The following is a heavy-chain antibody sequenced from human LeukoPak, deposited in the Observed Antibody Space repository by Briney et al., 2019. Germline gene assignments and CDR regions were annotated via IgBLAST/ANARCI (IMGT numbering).Heavy chain of an antibody. D-gene: IGHD6-19*01. V-gene: IGHV1-3*03. J-gene: IGHJ4*02. CDR2: INTGNGNT. Sequence: ASAKVSCKASGYTFTSNAMHWVRQAPGQRLEWMGWINTGNGNTKYSQEFQGRVTITRDTSASTAYMELSSLRSEDMAVYYCARVVRYSSGPLTDLLPYYFDYWGQGTLVTVSS. CDR3: ARVVRYSSGPLTDLLPYYFDY. CDR1: GYTFTSNA.